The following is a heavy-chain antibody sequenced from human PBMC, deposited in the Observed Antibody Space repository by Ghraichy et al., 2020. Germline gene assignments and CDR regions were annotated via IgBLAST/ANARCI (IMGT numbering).Heavy chain of an antibody. CDR3: AKDRYSSGYYFDY. Sequence: LSLTCAASGFTFSSYGMHWVRQAPGKGLEWVAFIRYDGSNKYYADSVKGRFTISRDNSKNTLYLQMNRLRAEDTAVYYCAKDRYSSGYYFDYWGQGTLVTVSS. J-gene: IGHJ4*02. D-gene: IGHD3-22*01. V-gene: IGHV3-30*02. CDR1: GFTFSSYG. CDR2: IRYDGSNK.